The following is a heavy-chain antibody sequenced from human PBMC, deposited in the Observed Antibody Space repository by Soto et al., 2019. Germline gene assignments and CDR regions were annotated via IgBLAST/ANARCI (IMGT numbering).Heavy chain of an antibody. D-gene: IGHD6-13*01. Sequence: QVQLQESGPGLVKPSETLSLTCTVSGGSVSSGNYYWSWIRQPPGKVLECIAYIYYSGRTNYNPSLKSLVTISVDTSKNQFTLKLSSVTAADTAVYYSASVEQQLARYGGAIDYWGQGTLVTVSS. J-gene: IGHJ4*02. CDR2: IYYSGRT. V-gene: IGHV4-61*01. CDR1: GGSVSSGNYY. CDR3: ASVEQQLARYGGAIDY.